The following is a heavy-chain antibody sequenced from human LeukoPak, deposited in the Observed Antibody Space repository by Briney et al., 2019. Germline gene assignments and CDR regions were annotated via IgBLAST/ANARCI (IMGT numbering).Heavy chain of an antibody. V-gene: IGHV3-33*01. CDR3: ARVWWGYYYYGMDV. J-gene: IGHJ6*02. D-gene: IGHD2-8*02. CDR2: IWYDGSNK. CDR1: GFTFSSYG. Sequence: PGRSLRLSCAASGFTFSSYGMHWVRQAPGKGLEWVAVIWYDGSNKYYADSVKGRFTISRDNSKNTLYLQMNSLRAEDTAVYYCARVWWGYYYYGMDVWAKGPRSPSP.